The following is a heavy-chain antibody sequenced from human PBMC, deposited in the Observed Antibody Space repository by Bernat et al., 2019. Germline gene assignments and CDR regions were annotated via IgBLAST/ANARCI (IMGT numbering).Heavy chain of an antibody. CDR1: GFTLSSYW. J-gene: IGHJ6*03. V-gene: IGHV3-7*04. Sequence: VQLVESGGGVVQPGRSLRLSCAASGFTLSSYWMSWVRQAPGKGLEWVANINQDGSEKYYVDSVKGRFTISRDNAKNSLYLQMNSLRAEDTAVYYCARDREYYYYMDVWGKGTTVTVSS. D-gene: IGHD1-26*01. CDR3: ARDREYYYYMDV. CDR2: INQDGSEK.